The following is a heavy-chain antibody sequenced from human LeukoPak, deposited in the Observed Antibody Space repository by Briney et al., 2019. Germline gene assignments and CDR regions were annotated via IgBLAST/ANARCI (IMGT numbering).Heavy chain of an antibody. CDR1: GASINSSGYY. D-gene: IGHD3-9*01. J-gene: IGHJ4*02. Sequence: SETLSLTCTVSGASINSSGYYWGWIRQPPGKGLEWIGSHYYSGSTYYNPSLKSRVTTSVDTSKNHFSLKLNSVTAADTAVYYCARHRAGYHLDWWGQGTLVTVSS. CDR2: HYYSGST. CDR3: ARHRAGYHLDW. V-gene: IGHV4-39*01.